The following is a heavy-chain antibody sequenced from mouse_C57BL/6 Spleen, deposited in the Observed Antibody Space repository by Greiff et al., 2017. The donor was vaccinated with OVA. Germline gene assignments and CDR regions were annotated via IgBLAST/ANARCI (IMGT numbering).Heavy chain of an antibody. D-gene: IGHD1-1*01. V-gene: IGHV1-55*01. CDR2: IYPGSGST. CDR1: GYTFTSYW. CDR3: ARRDYGSSYFDY. Sequence: VQLQQPGAELVKPGASVKMFCKASGYTFTSYWITWVKQRPGQGLEWIGDIYPGSGSTNYNEKFKSKATLTVDTSSSTAYMQLSSLTSEDSAVYYCARRDYGSSYFDYWGQGTTLTVSS. J-gene: IGHJ2*01.